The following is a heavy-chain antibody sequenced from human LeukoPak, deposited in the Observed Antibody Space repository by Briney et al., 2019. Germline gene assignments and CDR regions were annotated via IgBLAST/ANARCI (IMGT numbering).Heavy chain of an antibody. Sequence: GGSLRLSCVASGFTFSDYYMSWIRRAPGKGLEWVSYISGSGSTIYYADSVKGRFTISRDNAKNSLYLQMNSLRAEDTAVYYCVCNHDFWSGRYYWGQGTLVTVSS. CDR1: GFTFSDYY. D-gene: IGHD3-3*01. V-gene: IGHV3-11*04. CDR3: VCNHDFWSGRYY. CDR2: ISGSGSTI. J-gene: IGHJ4*02.